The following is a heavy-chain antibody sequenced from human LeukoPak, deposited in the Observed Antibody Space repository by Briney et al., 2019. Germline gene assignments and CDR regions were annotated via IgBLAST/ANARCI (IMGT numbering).Heavy chain of an antibody. CDR2: MNPNSGNT. V-gene: IGHV1-8*01. CDR3: AREGYSGSSGPRNNWFDP. D-gene: IGHD6-6*01. Sequence: ASVKVSCKASGYTINNYDINWVRQATGQGLEWMGWMNPNSGNTGYAQKFQGRVTITWNTSISTVYMELTSLTSEDTAVYYCAREGYSGSSGPRNNWFDPWGRGTLVTVSS. CDR1: GYTINNYD. J-gene: IGHJ5*02.